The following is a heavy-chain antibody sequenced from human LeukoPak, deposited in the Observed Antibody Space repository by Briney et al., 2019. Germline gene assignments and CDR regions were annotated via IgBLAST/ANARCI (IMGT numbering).Heavy chain of an antibody. D-gene: IGHD3-10*02. CDR2: ISGNGDKT. V-gene: IGHV3-23*01. Sequence: GGSLRLSCTASGLSFSANAMSWVRQAPGKGWQWVSSISGNGDKTYYGDSVKGRFTISRDTSKNTLYLQMNSLRAEDTGTYYCGIDVPGARRIRDFDYWGQGTLVAVSS. J-gene: IGHJ4*02. CDR1: GLSFSANA. CDR3: GIDVPGARRIRDFDY.